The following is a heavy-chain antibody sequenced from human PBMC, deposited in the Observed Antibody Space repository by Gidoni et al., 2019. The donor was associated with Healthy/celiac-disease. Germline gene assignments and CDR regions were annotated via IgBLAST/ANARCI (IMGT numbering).Heavy chain of an antibody. CDR3: AKDVEMATITGGFDY. CDR1: GFTFDDYA. D-gene: IGHD5-12*01. J-gene: IGHJ4*02. Sequence: EVQLVESGGGLVQPGRSLRLSCAASGFTFDDYAMHWVRQAPGKGLEWVSGISWNSGSIGYADSVKGRFTISRDNAKNSLYLQMNSLRAEDTALYYCAKDVEMATITGGFDYWGQGTLVTVSS. V-gene: IGHV3-9*01. CDR2: ISWNSGSI.